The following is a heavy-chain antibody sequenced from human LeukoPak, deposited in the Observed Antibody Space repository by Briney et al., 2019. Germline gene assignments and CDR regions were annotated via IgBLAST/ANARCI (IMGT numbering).Heavy chain of an antibody. D-gene: IGHD2-21*02. J-gene: IGHJ4*02. CDR3: ASRIAYCGGDCPSSPFDY. CDR2: ISWDGGST. CDR1: GFTFDDYA. Sequence: PGGSLRLSCAASGFTFDDYAMHWVRQAPGKGLEWVSLISWDGGSTYYADSVKGRFTISRDNSKNSLYLQMNSLRAEDTAMYYCASRIAYCGGDCPSSPFDYWGQGNLVTVSS. V-gene: IGHV3-43D*03.